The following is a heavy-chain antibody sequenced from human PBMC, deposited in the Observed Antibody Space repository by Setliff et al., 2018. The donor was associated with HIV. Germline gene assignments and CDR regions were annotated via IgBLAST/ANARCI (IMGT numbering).Heavy chain of an antibody. J-gene: IGHJ5*02. CDR3: AKEGQQLAWDDARGNNWFAP. V-gene: IGHV1-46*01. Sequence: ASVKVSCKASGYTFTSYYMHWVRQAPGQGLEWMGIINPSGGSTSYAQRFQGRVTMTRDTSTSTVYMELSSLRSEDTAVYYCAKEGQQLAWDDARGNNWFAPWGQGTLVTVSS. CDR2: INPSGGST. D-gene: IGHD6-13*01. CDR1: GYTFTSYY.